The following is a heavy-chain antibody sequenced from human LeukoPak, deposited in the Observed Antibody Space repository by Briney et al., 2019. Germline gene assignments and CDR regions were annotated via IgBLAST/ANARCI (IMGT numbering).Heavy chain of an antibody. CDR2: IYHSGST. CDR3: ARVVGEIDY. J-gene: IGHJ4*02. Sequence: PSETLSLTCTVSGYSISSGYYWGWIRQSPGKGLEWIGSIYHSGSTYYNPSLKSRVTISVDTSKNQFSLKLSSVTAADTAVYYCARVVGEIDYWGQGTLVTVSS. V-gene: IGHV4-38-2*02. CDR1: GYSISSGYY.